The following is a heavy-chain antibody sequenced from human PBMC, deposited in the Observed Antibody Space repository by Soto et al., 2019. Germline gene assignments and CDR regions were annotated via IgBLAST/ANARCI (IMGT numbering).Heavy chain of an antibody. CDR1: GFTFSDHY. Sequence: GGSLRLSCAASGFTFSDHYMTWIRQAPGKGLEWVAYISSSRNYTNYADSVKGRFTISRDNAKNSLYLQMNSLRAEDTAVYYCARDQYRLGLWGPGTLVTVS. CDR2: ISSSRNYT. D-gene: IGHD6-6*01. V-gene: IGHV3-11*06. CDR3: ARDQYRLGL. J-gene: IGHJ4*02.